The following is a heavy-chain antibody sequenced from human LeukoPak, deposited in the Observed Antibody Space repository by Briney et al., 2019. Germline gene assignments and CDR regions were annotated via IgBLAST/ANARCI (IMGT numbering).Heavy chain of an antibody. CDR1: GGSISSGDYY. CDR2: IYYSGST. J-gene: IGHJ5*02. D-gene: IGHD2-2*01. Sequence: SETLSHTCTVSGGSISSGDYYWSWIRQPPGKGLEWIGYIYYSGSTYYNPSLKSRVTISVDTSKNQFSLKLSSVTAADTAVYYCARVSVSSTRTFDPWGQGTLVTVSS. CDR3: ARVSVSSTRTFDP. V-gene: IGHV4-30-4*01.